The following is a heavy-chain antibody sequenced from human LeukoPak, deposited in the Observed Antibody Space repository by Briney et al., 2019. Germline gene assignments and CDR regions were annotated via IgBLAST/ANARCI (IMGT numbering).Heavy chain of an antibody. CDR1: GFTLSSYE. Sequence: GALRLSCAASGFTLSSYEMNWVRQAPGKGLEWVSYISSSGSTIYYADSVKGRFTISRDNAKNSLYLQMNSLRAEDTAVYYCARVAASRGCYYREAFDIWGQGTMVTVPS. D-gene: IGHD1-26*01. J-gene: IGHJ3*02. V-gene: IGHV3-48*03. CDR3: ARVAASRGCYYREAFDI. CDR2: ISSSGSTI.